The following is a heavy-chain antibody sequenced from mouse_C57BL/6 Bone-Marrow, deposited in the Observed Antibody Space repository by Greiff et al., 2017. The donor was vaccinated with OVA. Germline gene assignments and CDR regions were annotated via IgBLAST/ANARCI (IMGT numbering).Heavy chain of an antibody. CDR1: GYTFTDYY. J-gene: IGHJ1*03. Sequence: QVQLQQSGAELVRPGASVKLSCKASGYTFTDYYINWVKQRPGQGLEWIARIYPGSGNTYYNEKFKGKATLTAEKSSSTAYMQLSSLTSEDSAVYFCARWRSNYVYFDVWGTGTTVTVSS. CDR3: ARWRSNYVYFDV. CDR2: IYPGSGNT. D-gene: IGHD2-5*01. V-gene: IGHV1-76*01.